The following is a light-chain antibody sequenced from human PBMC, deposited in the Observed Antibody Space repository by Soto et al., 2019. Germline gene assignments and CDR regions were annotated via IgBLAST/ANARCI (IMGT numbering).Light chain of an antibody. V-gene: IGKV1-39*01. J-gene: IGKJ1*01. CDR1: QSIRSY. Sequence: DIQMTQSPSSLSASVGDRVTITCRASQSIRSYLNWYQQKPGKAPKLLIYAASSLQSGVPPRFRGSGSGTDFTLTISSLHPEDFATYYCQQSYSTPRTIGHGTKVEIK. CDR3: QQSYSTPRT. CDR2: AAS.